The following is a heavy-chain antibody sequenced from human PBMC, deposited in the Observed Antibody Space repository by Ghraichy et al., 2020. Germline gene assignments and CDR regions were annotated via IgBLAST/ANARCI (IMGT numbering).Heavy chain of an antibody. Sequence: GESLNISCAASGFTFSSYSMNWVRQAPGKGLEWVSSISSSSSYIYYADSVKGRFTISRDNAKNSLYLQMNSLRAEDTAVYYCVRLGRGSSGDRGKDAFDIWGQGTMVTVSS. V-gene: IGHV3-21*01. J-gene: IGHJ3*02. CDR3: VRLGRGSSGDRGKDAFDI. CDR2: ISSSSSYI. D-gene: IGHD6-6*01. CDR1: GFTFSSYS.